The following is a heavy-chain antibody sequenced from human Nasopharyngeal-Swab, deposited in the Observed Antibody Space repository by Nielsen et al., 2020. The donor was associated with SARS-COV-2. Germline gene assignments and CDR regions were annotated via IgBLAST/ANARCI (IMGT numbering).Heavy chain of an antibody. Sequence: GESLKISCAASGFTFSSYNMNWVRQAPGKGLEWVSSISSSSTYIYYADSVKGRFTISRDSVKNSLYLQMNSLRAEDTAVYYCARDGLDYDFWSAYFMDVWGQGTTVTVSS. CDR2: ISSSSTYI. D-gene: IGHD3-3*01. J-gene: IGHJ6*02. V-gene: IGHV3-21*01. CDR1: GFTFSSYN. CDR3: ARDGLDYDFWSAYFMDV.